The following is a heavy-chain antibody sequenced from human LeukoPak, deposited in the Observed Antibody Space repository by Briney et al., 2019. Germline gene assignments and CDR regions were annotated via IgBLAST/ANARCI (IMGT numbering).Heavy chain of an antibody. CDR1: GFTFSSYA. D-gene: IGHD5-12*01. J-gene: IGHJ6*02. V-gene: IGHV3-30-3*01. Sequence: GSLRLSCAASGFTFSSYAMHWVRQAPGKGLEWVAVISYDGSNKYYADSVKGRFTISRDNSKNTLYLQMNSLRAEDTAVYYCARDLSKDGYSGYPWYYGMDVWGQGTTVTVSS. CDR2: ISYDGSNK. CDR3: ARDLSKDGYSGYPWYYGMDV.